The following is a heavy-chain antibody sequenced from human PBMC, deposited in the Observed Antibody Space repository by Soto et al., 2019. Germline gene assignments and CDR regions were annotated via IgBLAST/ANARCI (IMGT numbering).Heavy chain of an antibody. J-gene: IGHJ4*02. CDR2: MYHGGST. D-gene: IGHD2-2*01. CDR1: GYSISSGYY. V-gene: IGHV4-38-2*02. Sequence: SETLSLTCTVSGYSISSGYYWGWIRQPPGKGLEWIGTMYHGGSTYYNPSLKSRVTISVDTSKNQFSLKLSSVTAAETAVYYCARFGTSNFDYWGQGTLVTVSS. CDR3: ARFGTSNFDY.